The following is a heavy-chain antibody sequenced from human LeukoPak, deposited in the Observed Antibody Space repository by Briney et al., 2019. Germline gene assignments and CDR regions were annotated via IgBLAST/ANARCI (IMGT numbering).Heavy chain of an antibody. CDR2: IYPGDSET. V-gene: IGHV5-51*01. CDR3: ARRNFDWRFFDY. CDR1: GYSFTTYW. Sequence: GESLKISCKGSGYSFTTYWIGWVRQMPGKGLEWMGIIYPGDSETRYSPSFQGQVTISVDKSISTAYLQWSSLKASDTAKYYCARRNFDWRFFDYWGQGTLVTVSS. D-gene: IGHD3-9*01. J-gene: IGHJ4*02.